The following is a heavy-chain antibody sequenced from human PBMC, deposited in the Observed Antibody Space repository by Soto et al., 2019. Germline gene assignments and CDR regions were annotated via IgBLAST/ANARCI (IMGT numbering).Heavy chain of an antibody. D-gene: IGHD3-3*01. V-gene: IGHV3-23*01. Sequence: EVQLLESGGGFVQPGGSLRLSCAASGFTFSSYAMSWVRQAPGKGLEWVSAISGSGGSTYYADSVKGRFTISRDNSKNTLYLQMNSLRAEDTAVYYCAKDFGSGRITIFGVVQAFWGQGTLVTVSS. CDR2: ISGSGGST. J-gene: IGHJ4*02. CDR1: GFTFSSYA. CDR3: AKDFGSGRITIFGVVQAF.